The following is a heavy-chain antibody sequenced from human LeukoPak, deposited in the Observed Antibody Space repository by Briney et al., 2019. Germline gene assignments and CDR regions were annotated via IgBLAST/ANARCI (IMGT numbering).Heavy chain of an antibody. CDR1: GDSISSSSSY. Sequence: PSETLSLTCTVSGDSISSSSSYWGWIRQPPGKGLEWIGSIYYSGSTHYNPSLKSRVTISVDTSKNQFSLKLSSVTAADTAVYYCARRSPRFYGSGRGIDYWGQGTLVTVSS. CDR3: ARRSPRFYGSGRGIDY. CDR2: IYYSGST. J-gene: IGHJ4*02. D-gene: IGHD3-10*01. V-gene: IGHV4-39*07.